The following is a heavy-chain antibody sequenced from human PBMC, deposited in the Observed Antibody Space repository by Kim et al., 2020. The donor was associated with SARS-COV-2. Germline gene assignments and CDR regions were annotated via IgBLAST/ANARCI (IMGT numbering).Heavy chain of an antibody. Sequence: SETLSLTCTVSGGSISSSSYYWGWIRQPPGKGLEWIGTIYYSGSTYYNPSLKSRVTISVDTSKNQFSLKLNSVTAADTAVYYCAKCGLRTKGFDYWGQGTLVTVSS. CDR1: GGSISSSSYY. J-gene: IGHJ4*02. CDR3: AKCGLRTKGFDY. D-gene: IGHD2-21*01. CDR2: IYYSGST. V-gene: IGHV4-39*07.